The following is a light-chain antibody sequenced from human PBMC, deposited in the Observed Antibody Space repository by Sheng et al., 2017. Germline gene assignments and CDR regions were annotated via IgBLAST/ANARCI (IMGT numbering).Light chain of an antibody. J-gene: IGKJ4*01. CDR3: QQCDYLPLT. V-gene: IGKV1-33*01. CDR1: QDISNY. CDR2: DAS. Sequence: DIQMTQSPSSLSASVGDRVTITCQASQDISNYLNWYQQKPGKAPKVLIYDASNLAIGVPSRFSGSGSGTEFTFTISSLQPEDIATYFCQQCDYLPLTFGGGTKVEIK.